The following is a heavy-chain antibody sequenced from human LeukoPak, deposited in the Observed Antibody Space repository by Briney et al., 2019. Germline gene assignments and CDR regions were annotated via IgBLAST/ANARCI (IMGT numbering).Heavy chain of an antibody. D-gene: IGHD4-17*01. CDR1: GFTFSNYN. J-gene: IGHJ5*02. CDR2: ITSTSSYI. V-gene: IGHV3-21*01. CDR3: ARDYGDYVEYSDP. Sequence: PGGSLRLSCAASGFTFSNYNMNWVRQAPGKGLEWVSSITSTSSYIYYADSVKGRFTISRDNAKNSLYLQMNSLRAEDTAVYYCARDYGDYVEYSDPWGQGTLVTVSS.